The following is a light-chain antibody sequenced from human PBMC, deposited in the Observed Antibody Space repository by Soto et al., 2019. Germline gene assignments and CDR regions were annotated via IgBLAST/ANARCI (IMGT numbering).Light chain of an antibody. V-gene: IGKV3-15*01. CDR2: GAT. Sequence: ETVMTHSPTTLSVSPGLRANLSCRASQSISETLAWYQQKPGQAPRLLIHGATTRATGIPARLSGSGSGTEFTLTISSMQSEDFEVYYCQQYNNWPRTFGHGTKVDIK. CDR3: QQYNNWPRT. J-gene: IGKJ1*01. CDR1: QSISET.